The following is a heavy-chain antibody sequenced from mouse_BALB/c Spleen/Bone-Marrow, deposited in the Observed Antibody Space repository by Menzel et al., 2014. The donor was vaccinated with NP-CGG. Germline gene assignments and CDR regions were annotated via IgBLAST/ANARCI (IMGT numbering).Heavy chain of an antibody. Sequence: VMLVESGPGLVAPSQSLSITCTVSGFSLTSYGVHWVRPPPGKGLEWLGVIWAGGSTNYNSALMSRLSISKDNSKSQVFLKMNSLQTDDTAMYYCARDYYGSLYAMDYWGQGTSVTVSS. CDR1: GFSLTSYG. D-gene: IGHD1-1*01. J-gene: IGHJ4*01. CDR3: ARDYYGSLYAMDY. CDR2: IWAGGST. V-gene: IGHV2-9*02.